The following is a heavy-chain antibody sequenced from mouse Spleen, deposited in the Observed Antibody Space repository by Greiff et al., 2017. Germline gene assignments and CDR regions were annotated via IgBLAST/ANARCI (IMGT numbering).Heavy chain of an antibody. Sequence: EVKLMESGGGLVKPGGSLKLSCAASGFTFSDYGMAWVRQAPGKGPEWVAFISNLAYSIYYADTVTGRFTISRENAKNTLYLEMSSLRSEDTAMYYCARRPYYYGSSYWYFDVWGAGTTVTVSS. CDR1: GFTFSDYG. CDR3: ARRPYYYGSSYWYFDV. D-gene: IGHD1-1*01. V-gene: IGHV5-15*01. J-gene: IGHJ1*01. CDR2: ISNLAYSI.